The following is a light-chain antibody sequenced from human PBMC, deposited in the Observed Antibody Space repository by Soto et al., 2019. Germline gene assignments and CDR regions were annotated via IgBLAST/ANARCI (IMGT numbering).Light chain of an antibody. CDR3: QQYARSQFG. CDR1: HSINTSF. J-gene: IGKJ3*01. CDR2: AAS. Sequence: EIVLTQSPGTLSLSPGDRATLSCRASHSINTSFLAWFQQKPGQAPRLLIYAASTRATGIPDRFSGSASETDFTLTINRLEPEDSEVYYSQQYARSQFGLGPATKVDI. V-gene: IGKV3-20*01.